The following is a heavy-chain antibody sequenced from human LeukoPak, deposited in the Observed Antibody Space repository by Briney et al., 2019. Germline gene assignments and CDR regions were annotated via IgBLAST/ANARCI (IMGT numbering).Heavy chain of an antibody. CDR1: GYSFTTYW. CDR2: IYPSDSDT. J-gene: IGHJ3*02. CDR3: ARQRYCSGGSCFSWYDAFDI. D-gene: IGHD2-15*01. V-gene: IGHV5-51*01. Sequence: GESLKISCQGSGYSFTTYWIGWVRQMPGKGLEWMGIIYPSDSDTKYSPSLQGQVTISADTSTNTAYLQWSSLKASDAAVYFCARQRYCSGGSCFSWYDAFDIWGQGTVVTVSS.